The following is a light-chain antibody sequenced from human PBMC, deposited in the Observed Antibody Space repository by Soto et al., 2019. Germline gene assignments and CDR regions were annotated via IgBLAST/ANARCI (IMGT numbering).Light chain of an antibody. CDR2: EVT. CDR1: SSDVGGFNF. J-gene: IGLJ1*01. V-gene: IGLV2-14*01. Sequence: QSVLTQPASVSGSPGQSITISCTGTSSDVGGFNFVSWFQRHPGKAPKLILYEVTNRPSGISDRFSGSKSGNTASLTISGPQAEDEADYFCSSYMNTTTLFVFGTGTKVTVL. CDR3: SSYMNTTTLFV.